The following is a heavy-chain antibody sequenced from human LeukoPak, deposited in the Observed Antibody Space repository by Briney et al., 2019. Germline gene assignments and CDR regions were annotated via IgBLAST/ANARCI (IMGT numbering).Heavy chain of an antibody. CDR2: IYTSGST. V-gene: IGHV4-4*07. J-gene: IGHJ6*02. D-gene: IGHD5-18*01. Sequence: SETLSLTCTVSGGSISSYYWSWIRQPAGKGLEWMGRIYTSGSTNYNPSIKSRVTMSVDTSKNQFSLKLSSVTAADTAVYYCARGRGYGLYYYYYGMDVWGQGTTVTVSS. CDR3: ARGRGYGLYYYYYGMDV. CDR1: GGSISSYY.